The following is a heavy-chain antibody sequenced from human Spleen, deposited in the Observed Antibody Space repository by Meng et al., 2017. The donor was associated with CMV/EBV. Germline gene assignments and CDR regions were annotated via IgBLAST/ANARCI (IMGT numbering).Heavy chain of an antibody. J-gene: IGHJ4*02. CDR1: GFTCSRYS. V-gene: IGHV3-23*01. Sequence: GGSLRLSCAASGFTCSRYSMSWVRQAPGKGLEWVSPISVGGGRTYYADSVKGRFTISGDNSKNTLYLQMNSLRAEDTAVYYCASLEWLSQWGQGTLVTVSS. CDR3: ASLEWLSQ. D-gene: IGHD3-3*01. CDR2: ISVGGGRT.